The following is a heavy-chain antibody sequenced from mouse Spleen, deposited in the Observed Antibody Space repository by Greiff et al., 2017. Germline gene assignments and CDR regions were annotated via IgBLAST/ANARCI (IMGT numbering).Heavy chain of an antibody. D-gene: IGHD1-1*01. V-gene: IGHV14-1*01. J-gene: IGHJ4*01. CDR1: GFNIKDYY. CDR2: IDPEDGDT. CDR3: ARGAVVARNAMDY. Sequence: VQLQQSGAELVRPGASVKLSCTASGFNIKDYYMHWVKQRPEQGLEWIGRIDPEDGDTEYAPKFQGKATMTADTSSNTAYMQLSSLTSEDSAVYYCARGAVVARNAMDYWGQGTSVTVSS.